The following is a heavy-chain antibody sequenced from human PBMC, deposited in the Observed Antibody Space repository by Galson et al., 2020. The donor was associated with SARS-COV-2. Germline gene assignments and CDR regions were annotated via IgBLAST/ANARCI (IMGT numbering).Heavy chain of an antibody. V-gene: IGHV3-48*03. J-gene: IGHJ3*01. CDR3: VRGVWSETPYDAFDV. D-gene: IGHD3-3*01. CDR2: IGARGGTT. CDR1: GFSFNSHE. Sequence: GGSLRLSCAAFGFSFNSHEMNWVRQAPGKGLEWVAYIGARGGTTYYAESVKGRVTISRDNAQNSLYLGMSSLTVEDTAVYYCVRGVWSETPYDAFDVWGQGTMVTVSS.